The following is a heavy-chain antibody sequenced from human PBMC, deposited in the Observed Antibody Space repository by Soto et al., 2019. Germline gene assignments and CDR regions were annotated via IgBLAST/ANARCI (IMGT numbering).Heavy chain of an antibody. Sequence: GGSLRLSCTASGFTFGDYAMSWFRQAPGKGLEWVGFIRSKAYGGTTEYAASVKGRFTISRDDSKSIAYLQMNSLKTEDTAVYYCTRGASRYQLLYFPEGYFDYWGQGTLVTVSS. CDR1: GFTFGDYA. D-gene: IGHD2-2*02. J-gene: IGHJ4*02. CDR2: IRSKAYGGTT. V-gene: IGHV3-49*03. CDR3: TRGASRYQLLYFPEGYFDY.